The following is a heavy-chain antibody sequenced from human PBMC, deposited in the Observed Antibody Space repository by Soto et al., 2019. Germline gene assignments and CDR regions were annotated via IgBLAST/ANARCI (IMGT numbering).Heavy chain of an antibody. CDR2: ISFNVNT. CDR3: ATSSVSRLLDLWYFDI. V-gene: IGHV4-39*01. CDR1: GGSVNSSDYY. J-gene: IGHJ2*01. D-gene: IGHD3-9*01. Sequence: QLQLQESGPGLVKPSETLSLTCTVSGGSVNSSDYYWGWIRQSPGKGLEYIGSISFNVNTYYGPSLRSRVALSIDTSNNRFSLNLGSLTAADTAVYYCATSSVSRLLDLWYFDIWGRGTLVTVSS.